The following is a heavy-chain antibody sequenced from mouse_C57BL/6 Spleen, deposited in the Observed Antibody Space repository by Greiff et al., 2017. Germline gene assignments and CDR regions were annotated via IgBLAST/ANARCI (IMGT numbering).Heavy chain of an antibody. J-gene: IGHJ4*01. CDR2: IYPRSGNT. D-gene: IGHD2-4*01. Sequence: VQLQQSGAELARPGASVKLSCKASGYTFTSYGISWVKQRTGQGLEWIGEIYPRSGNTYYNEKFKGKATLTADKSSSTAYMELRSLTSEDSAVYFCASARYYDYDVGAMDYWGQGTSVTVSS. CDR1: GYTFTSYG. V-gene: IGHV1-81*01. CDR3: ASARYYDYDVGAMDY.